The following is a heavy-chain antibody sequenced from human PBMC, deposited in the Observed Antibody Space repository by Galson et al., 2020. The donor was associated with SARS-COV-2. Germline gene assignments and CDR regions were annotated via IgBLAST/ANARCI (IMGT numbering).Heavy chain of an antibody. J-gene: IGHJ6*03. V-gene: IGHV1-18*01. D-gene: IGHD3-22*01. CDR2: ISGHNGKT. CDR1: GYTYSTHA. Sequence: ASVKVSCTASGYTYSTHAISWVRQAPGQGLEWMGWISGHNGKTDYAQDFQGRLTMTTDTFTGTAYMQLRSLTVDDTAVYYCARLPPDTSRDRSVTPYFFYYMDVWGKGTTVTVSS. CDR3: ARLPPDTSRDRSVTPYFFYYMDV.